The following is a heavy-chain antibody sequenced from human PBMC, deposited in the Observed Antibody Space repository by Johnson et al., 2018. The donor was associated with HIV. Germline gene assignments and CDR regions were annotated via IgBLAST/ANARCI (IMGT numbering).Heavy chain of an antibody. Sequence: VQLVESGGGLVQPGGSLKLSCAASGFTFSGSAMHWVRQASGKGLEWVGRIRSKANSYATAYAASVKGRFTISRDDSKNTLYLQMNSLRAEDTAVYYCASCESDSSGRGAFDIWGQGTMFTVSS. CDR2: IRSKANSYAT. D-gene: IGHD3-22*01. CDR1: GFTFSGSA. J-gene: IGHJ3*02. CDR3: ASCESDSSGRGAFDI. V-gene: IGHV3-73*01.